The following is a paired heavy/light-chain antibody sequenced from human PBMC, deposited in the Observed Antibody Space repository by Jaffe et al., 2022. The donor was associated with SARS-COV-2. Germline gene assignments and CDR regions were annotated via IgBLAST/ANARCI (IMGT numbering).Heavy chain of an antibody. D-gene: IGHD3-16*01. Sequence: EVQLVQSGAEVKKPGESLKISCKGSGYSFTTYWIGWVRQMPGKGLEWMGVIYPGDSDTRYSPSFQGQVTISADKSISTAYLQWSSLKASDTAMYYCASHMGSGGKGPVRGFDPWGQGTLVTVSS. J-gene: IGHJ5*02. V-gene: IGHV5-51*01. CDR2: IYPGDSDT. CDR1: GYSFTTYW. CDR3: ASHMGSGGKGPVRGFDP.
Light chain of an antibody. Sequence: DIQMTQSPASLSASVGDRVTITCRASQSIDIYLNWYQQKPGKAPKLLIYVASSLQSGVPSRFSGSGSGTDFTLTISSLEPEDLATYYCQQSYSTPLTFGGGTKVEIK. J-gene: IGKJ4*01. V-gene: IGKV1-39*01. CDR2: VAS. CDR1: QSIDIY. CDR3: QQSYSTPLT.